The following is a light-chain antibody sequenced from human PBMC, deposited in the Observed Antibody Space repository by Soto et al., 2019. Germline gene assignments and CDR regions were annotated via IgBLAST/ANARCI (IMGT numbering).Light chain of an antibody. J-gene: IGLJ2*01. CDR1: SGHSSYI. Sequence: QLVLTQSSSASASLGSSVKLTCTLSSGHSSYIIAWHQQQPGKAPRYLMKLEGSGSYNKGSGGPNRFSGSSSGADRYLTISIFQFEDEADYYCETWDINTPVVFGGGTQLTVL. CDR3: ETWDINTPVV. V-gene: IGLV4-60*02. CDR2: LEGSGSY.